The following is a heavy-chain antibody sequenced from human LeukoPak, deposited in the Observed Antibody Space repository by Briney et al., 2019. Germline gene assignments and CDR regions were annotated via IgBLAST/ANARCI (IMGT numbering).Heavy chain of an antibody. D-gene: IGHD2-8*02. Sequence: GGSLRLSRAASGFTVSSNYMSWVRQAPGKGLEWVSVIYSGGSTYYADSVKGRFTISRDNSKNTLYLQMNSLRAEDTAVYYCARDLSRSGGFDYWGQGTLVTVSS. J-gene: IGHJ4*02. V-gene: IGHV3-53*01. CDR3: ARDLSRSGGFDY. CDR2: IYSGGST. CDR1: GFTVSSNY.